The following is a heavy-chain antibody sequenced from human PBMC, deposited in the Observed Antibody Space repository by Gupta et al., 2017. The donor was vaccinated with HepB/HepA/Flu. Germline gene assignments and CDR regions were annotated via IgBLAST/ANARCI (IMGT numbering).Heavy chain of an antibody. CDR1: GSTVSSTY. V-gene: IGHV3-53*01. J-gene: IGHJ4*02. Sequence: EVQLVESGGGLIQPGGSLRLSCAALGSTVSSTYMSWVRQAPGKGLEWVSLIYSGGTSYYADSVKGRFTISRDDSKNTVYLQMNNLRAEDTAVYYCARESATYFDYWGQGTVVTVSS. CDR3: ARESATYFDY. CDR2: IYSGGTS. D-gene: IGHD2-15*01.